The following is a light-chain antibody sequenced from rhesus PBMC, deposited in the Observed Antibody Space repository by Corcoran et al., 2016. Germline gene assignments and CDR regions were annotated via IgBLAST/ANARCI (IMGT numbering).Light chain of an antibody. V-gene: IGKV3-10*01. CDR2: GAS. J-gene: IGKJ1*01. CDR3: YQHSSGWT. Sequence: QVILTQSPATLSLPPGERATLSRRASQRVSSYLAWYQQKPGQAPRLLIYGASSRATGIPDGFSGSGSGTDFTLTSSSLEPEVVGVYHCYQHSSGWTFGQGAKVEIK. CDR1: QRVSSY.